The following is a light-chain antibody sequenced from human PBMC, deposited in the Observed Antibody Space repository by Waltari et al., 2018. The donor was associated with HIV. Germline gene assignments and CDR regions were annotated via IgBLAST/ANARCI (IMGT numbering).Light chain of an antibody. Sequence: QSALTQPASVSGSPGQSITISCTGTSSDVGGYNYVPWYQPHPGKAPKLMIYDVSKRPSGVSNRFSGSKSGNTASLTISGLQAEDEADYYCSSYTSSSTGVFGGGTKLTVL. V-gene: IGLV2-14*01. CDR1: SSDVGGYNY. CDR2: DVS. J-gene: IGLJ2*01. CDR3: SSYTSSSTGV.